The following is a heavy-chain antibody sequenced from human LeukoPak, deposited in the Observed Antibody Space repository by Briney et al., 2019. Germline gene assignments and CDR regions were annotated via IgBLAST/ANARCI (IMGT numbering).Heavy chain of an antibody. CDR3: ARDPQPVDTAMVPLYYYYMDV. V-gene: IGHV3-21*01. CDR1: GFTFSSYS. D-gene: IGHD5-18*01. J-gene: IGHJ6*03. Sequence: GGSLRLSCAASGFTFSSYSMNWVRQAPGKGLEWASSISSSSSYIYYADSVKGRFTISRDNAKNSLYLQMNSLRAEDTAVYYCARDPQPVDTAMVPLYYYYMDVWGKGTTVTVSS. CDR2: ISSSSSYI.